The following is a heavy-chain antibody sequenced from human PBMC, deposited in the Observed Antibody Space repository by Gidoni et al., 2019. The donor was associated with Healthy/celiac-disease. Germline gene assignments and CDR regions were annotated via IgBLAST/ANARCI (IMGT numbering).Heavy chain of an antibody. D-gene: IGHD3-22*01. CDR3: ARDSDSSGYTSLFDY. V-gene: IGHV4-34*01. CDR1: GASFSGYY. J-gene: IGHJ4*02. Sequence: QVQLQQWGAGLLKPSETLSLTCAVYGASFSGYYWSWIRQPPGKGLEWIGEINHSGSTNYNPSLKSRVTISVDTSKNQFSLKLSSVTAADTAVYYCARDSDSSGYTSLFDYWGQGTLVTVSS. CDR2: INHSGST.